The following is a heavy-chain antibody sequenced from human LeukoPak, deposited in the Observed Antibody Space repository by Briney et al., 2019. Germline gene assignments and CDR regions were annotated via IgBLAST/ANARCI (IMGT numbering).Heavy chain of an antibody. V-gene: IGHV4-59*01. Sequence: SETLSLTCTVSGGSISSYYWSWIRQPPGKGLEWIGYIYYSGSTNYNPSLKSRVTISVDTSKNQFSLKLSSVTAADTAVYYCARVRDDYVFSIWGQGTMVTVSS. D-gene: IGHD3-16*01. CDR1: GGSISSYY. J-gene: IGHJ3*02. CDR2: IYYSGST. CDR3: ARVRDDYVFSI.